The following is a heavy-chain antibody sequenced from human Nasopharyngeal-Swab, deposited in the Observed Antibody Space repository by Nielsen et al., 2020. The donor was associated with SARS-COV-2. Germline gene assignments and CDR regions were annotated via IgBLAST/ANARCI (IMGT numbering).Heavy chain of an antibody. Sequence: GEALKIHWAASGCTLRRCWMHWVRQAPGKGLGWVSRINEDGSSTSYADPLKGRFTISRDNAKNTLYLQMNSLSAEDTAVYYCTRAGSFRHDYWGQGTLVTVSS. CDR1: GCTLRRCW. CDR2: INEDGSST. J-gene: IGHJ4*02. V-gene: IGHV3-74*01. CDR3: TRAGSFRHDY. D-gene: IGHD6-13*01.